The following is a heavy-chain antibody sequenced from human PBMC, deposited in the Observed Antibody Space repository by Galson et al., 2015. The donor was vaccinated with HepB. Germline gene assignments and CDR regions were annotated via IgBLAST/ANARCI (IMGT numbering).Heavy chain of an antibody. J-gene: IGHJ3*02. D-gene: IGHD1-1*01. CDR3: ARDRGNWNPIGPKSPTRNAFDI. CDR2: TYYRSKWYN. V-gene: IGHV6-1*01. CDR1: GDSVSSNSAA. Sequence: CAISGDSVSSNSAAWNWIRQSPSRGLEWLGRTYYRSKWYNDYAVSVKSRITINPDTSKNQFSLQLNSVTPEDTAVYYCARDRGNWNPIGPKSPTRNAFDIWGQGTMVTVSS.